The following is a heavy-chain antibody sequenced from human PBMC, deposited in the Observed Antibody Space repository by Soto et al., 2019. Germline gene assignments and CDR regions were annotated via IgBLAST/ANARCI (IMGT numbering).Heavy chain of an antibody. V-gene: IGHV3-23*01. CDR3: SKDRQPDGIWTFDY. J-gene: IGHJ4*02. CDR2: ILGGGGT. CDR1: GFTFSTYT. Sequence: EVQLLDSGGHLVQPGGSLRLSCAAAGFTFSTYTMNWVRQAPGKGLEWVSGILGGGGTYYADSVKGRSATHGGESQNSMFLKRSSLRDEDTAVYYCSKDRQPDGIWTFDYWGQGTLVTVSS. D-gene: IGHD3-9*01.